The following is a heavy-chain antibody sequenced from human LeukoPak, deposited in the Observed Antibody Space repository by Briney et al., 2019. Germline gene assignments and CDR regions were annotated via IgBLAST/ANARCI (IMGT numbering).Heavy chain of an antibody. D-gene: IGHD6-19*01. CDR1: GYTFTSYG. CDR2: INPNSGGT. V-gene: IGHV1-2*04. Sequence: ASVKVSCKASGYTFTSYGISWVRQAPGQGLEWMGWINPNSGGTNYAQKFQGWVTMTRDTSISTAYMELSRLRSDDTAVYYCARDQGYSSGAGGADYWGQGTLVTVSS. J-gene: IGHJ4*02. CDR3: ARDQGYSSGAGGADY.